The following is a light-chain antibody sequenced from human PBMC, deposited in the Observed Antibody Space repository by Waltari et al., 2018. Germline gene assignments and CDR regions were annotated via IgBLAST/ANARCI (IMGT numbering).Light chain of an antibody. CDR3: VQGTSWPWT. CDR2: NVY. J-gene: IGKJ1*01. V-gene: IGKV2-30*01. Sequence: DTVLTQSPLSLAVTLGQPASIPCRSSQGLVSSDGNTYLNWFQQRPGQAPRRLIYNVYNRDSGVPDRFSGSGSGTDFTLEISRVEAEDVGVYYCVQGTSWPWTFGQGTKVEIK. CDR1: QGLVSSDGNTY.